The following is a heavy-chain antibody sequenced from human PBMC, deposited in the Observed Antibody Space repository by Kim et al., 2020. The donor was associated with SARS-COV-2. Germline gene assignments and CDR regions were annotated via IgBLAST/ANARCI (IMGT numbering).Heavy chain of an antibody. Sequence: SETLSLTCSASGGFVSTSGYFWAWIRQPPGRGLEWIGMIYYSGSTFYSPSLKGRVTISVDLSWNHFSLTLRSATAADMGVYYCARLAKSAERYFDLWGRGTLVTVSS. V-gene: IGHV4-39*02. J-gene: IGHJ2*01. CDR2: IYYSGST. CDR3: ARLAKSAERYFDL. CDR1: GGFVSTSGYF.